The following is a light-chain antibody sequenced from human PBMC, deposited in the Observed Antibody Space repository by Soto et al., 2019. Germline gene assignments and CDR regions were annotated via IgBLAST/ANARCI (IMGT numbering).Light chain of an antibody. CDR1: QNINNY. CDR2: KAS. V-gene: IGKV1-5*03. CDR3: QQYNNYSGT. J-gene: IGKJ1*01. Sequence: DIQMTQSPSTLSASVGDRVTITCRASQNINNYSAWYQQKPGKAPKLLIYKASGLENGVPSRFSGSGYGTEFTLTISSLQSDDFATYYCQQYNNYSGTFGQGTKVDIK.